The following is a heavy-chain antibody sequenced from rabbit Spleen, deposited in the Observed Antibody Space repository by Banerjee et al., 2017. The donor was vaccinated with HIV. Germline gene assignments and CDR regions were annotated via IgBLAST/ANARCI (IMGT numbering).Heavy chain of an antibody. CDR3: ARDTGTSFSTYGMDL. J-gene: IGHJ6*01. V-gene: IGHV1S45*01. D-gene: IGHD8-1*01. CDR2: IYGDRSGSP. Sequence: QEQLEESGGGLVKPEGSLTLTCTASGFSFSTNYYICWVRQAPGKGLECIACIYGDRSGSPYYANWAKGRFTISRTSSTTVTLEMTSLTAADTATYFCARDTGTSFSTYGMDLWGPGTLVTVS. CDR1: GFSFSTNYY.